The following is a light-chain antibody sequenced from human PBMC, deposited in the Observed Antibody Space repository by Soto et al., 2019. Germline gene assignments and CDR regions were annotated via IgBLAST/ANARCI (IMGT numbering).Light chain of an antibody. Sequence: DIQITQSQSSLSASVGARVTIACRASQSISSYLDWYMQKPGKAPTLLLYATSSLQSGVPSRFSGSGSGTDFTLTISSLQPEDFATYYCQQSYSTPWTFGQGTKVDIK. CDR2: ATS. CDR3: QQSYSTPWT. J-gene: IGKJ1*01. V-gene: IGKV1-39*01. CDR1: QSISSY.